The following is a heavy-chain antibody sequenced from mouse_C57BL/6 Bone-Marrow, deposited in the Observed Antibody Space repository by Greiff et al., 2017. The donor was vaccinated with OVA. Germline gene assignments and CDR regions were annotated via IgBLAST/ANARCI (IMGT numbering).Heavy chain of an antibody. CDR2: INYDGSST. CDR1: GFTFSDYY. D-gene: IGHD1-1*01. J-gene: IGHJ1*03. Sequence: EVKLVESEGGLVQPGSSMKLSCTASGFTFSDYYMAWVRQVPEKGLEWVANINYDGSSTYYLDSLKSRFIFSRDNAKNILYLQMSSLRSEDTATYYCARDKISYNGSSSSYFDVWGTGTTVTVSS. CDR3: ARDKISYNGSSSSYFDV. V-gene: IGHV5-16*01.